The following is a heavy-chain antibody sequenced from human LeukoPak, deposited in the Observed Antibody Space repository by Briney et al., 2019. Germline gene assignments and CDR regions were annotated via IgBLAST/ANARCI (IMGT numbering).Heavy chain of an antibody. V-gene: IGHV4-30-4*01. CDR1: GGSISSGDYY. CDR3: AREGGYSLVRGVDY. D-gene: IGHD5-18*01. J-gene: IGHJ4*02. Sequence: SQTLSLTCTVSGGSISSGDYYWSWLRQPPGKGLDWIGYIYYSGSTYYNQSLKSRVTISVDTSKNKFSLKLSSVTAADTAVYYCAREGGYSLVRGVDYWGQGTLVTVSS. CDR2: IYYSGST.